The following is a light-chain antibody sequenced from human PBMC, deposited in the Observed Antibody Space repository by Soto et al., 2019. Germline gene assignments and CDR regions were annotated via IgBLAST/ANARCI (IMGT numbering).Light chain of an antibody. CDR2: AAS. CDR1: QGIRSY. CDR3: QQLNSYPPLT. J-gene: IGKJ4*01. Sequence: DIQLTQSPSFLSASVGDRVTITCRASQGIRSYLAWYQQKPGKAPTLLIYAASTLQSGVPSRFSGSGSGTEFTLTISSLQPEDFAAYYCQQLNSYPPLTFGGGTKVEIK. V-gene: IGKV1-9*01.